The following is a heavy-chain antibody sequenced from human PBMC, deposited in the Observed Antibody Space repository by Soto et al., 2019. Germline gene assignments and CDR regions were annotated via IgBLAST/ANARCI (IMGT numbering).Heavy chain of an antibody. Sequence: QVQLVESGGGVVQPGRSLRLSCAASGFTFSSYGMHWVRQAPGKGLEWVAVISYDGSNKYYADSVKGRFTISRDNSKNTLYLQMNSLRAEDTAVYYCAKAAGERYFDWLLPDPRYYYYYGMDVWGQGTTVTVSS. CDR2: ISYDGSNK. J-gene: IGHJ6*02. V-gene: IGHV3-30*18. CDR1: GFTFSSYG. CDR3: AKAAGERYFDWLLPDPRYYYYYGMDV. D-gene: IGHD3-9*01.